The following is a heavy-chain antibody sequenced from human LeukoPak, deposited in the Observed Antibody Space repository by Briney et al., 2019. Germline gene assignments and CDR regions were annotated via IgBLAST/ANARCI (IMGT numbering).Heavy chain of an antibody. Sequence: SVKVSCKASGGTFTSYAFNWVRLAPGQGLEWMGRIIPVFGTTNLALKFQGRVTITADEYTRTAYMELSSLRSEDTAVYFCARGTGTGTYLDYWGQGTLVTVSS. CDR3: ARGTGTGTYLDY. D-gene: IGHD3/OR15-3a*01. J-gene: IGHJ4*02. CDR2: IIPVFGTT. V-gene: IGHV1-69*13. CDR1: GGTFTSYA.